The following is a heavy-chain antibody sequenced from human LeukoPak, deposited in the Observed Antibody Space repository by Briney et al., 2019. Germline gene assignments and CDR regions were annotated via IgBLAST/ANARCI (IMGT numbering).Heavy chain of an antibody. Sequence: GGSLRLSCAASGFTVSSNYMSWVRQAPGKGLEWVSVIYSGGSTYYADSVKGRFTTSRDNSKNTLYLQMNSLRAEDTAVYYCARDSSGWYNVFDYWGQGTLVTVSS. CDR2: IYSGGST. CDR1: GFTVSSNY. D-gene: IGHD6-19*01. J-gene: IGHJ4*02. CDR3: ARDSSGWYNVFDY. V-gene: IGHV3-66*01.